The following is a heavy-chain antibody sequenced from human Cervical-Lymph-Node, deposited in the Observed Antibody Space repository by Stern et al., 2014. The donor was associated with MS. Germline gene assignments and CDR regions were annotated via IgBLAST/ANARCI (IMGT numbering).Heavy chain of an antibody. D-gene: IGHD3-16*01. J-gene: IGHJ4*02. CDR1: GASISTVAYY. CDR2: ISYIGST. V-gene: IGHV4-31*03. Sequence: QLQLQESGPGLVKPSQTLSLTCTVSGASISTVAYYWSWIRQHPGKGLEWIAYISYIGSTYYNPSLKSRVSISADTAQNQFSLQLTAVAAADTALYYCARGDRLWGSFDYWGQGTLVAVSS. CDR3: ARGDRLWGSFDY.